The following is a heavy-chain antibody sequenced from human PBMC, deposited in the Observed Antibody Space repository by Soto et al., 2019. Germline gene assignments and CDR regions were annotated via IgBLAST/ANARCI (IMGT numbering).Heavy chain of an antibody. V-gene: IGHV5-51*01. CDR2: IYPADSDT. CDR1: GYSFNDYW. CDR3: ARPTNRGKYYYGMDV. Sequence: GESLKISCKGSGYSFNDYWIAWVRQMPGKGPEWMAIIYPADSDTRYNPSLQGHVTISADKSISTAYLQWSSLKASDTAMYYCARPTNRGKYYYGMDVWGQGTTVTVSS. D-gene: IGHD2-8*01. J-gene: IGHJ6*02.